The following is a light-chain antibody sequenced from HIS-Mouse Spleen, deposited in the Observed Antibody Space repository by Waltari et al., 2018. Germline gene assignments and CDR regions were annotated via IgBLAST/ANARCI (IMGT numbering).Light chain of an antibody. CDR1: HIRSKS. Sequence: SYVLTQPPSVSVAPGKTARITCGGNHIRSKSLPWYQQKPGQAPVLVVYDDSDRPSGIPERFSGSNSGNTATLTISRVEAGDEADYYCQVWDSSSDHVVFGGGTKLTVL. CDR3: QVWDSSSDHVV. J-gene: IGLJ2*01. CDR2: DDS. V-gene: IGLV3-21*03.